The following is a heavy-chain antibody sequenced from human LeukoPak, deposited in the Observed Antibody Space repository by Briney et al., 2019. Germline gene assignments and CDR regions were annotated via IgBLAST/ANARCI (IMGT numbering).Heavy chain of an antibody. CDR2: IDTAGDT. CDR1: GFTFSSYD. J-gene: IGHJ6*02. Sequence: GGSLRLSCAGTGFTFSSYDMHLVRQAAGKGLEWVAGIDTAGDTYYPGSVRGRFTISRENAKNSFFLQMNSLRAGDTAVYYCARGGYFGSGPMDVWGQGTTVTVSS. V-gene: IGHV3-13*01. D-gene: IGHD3-10*01. CDR3: ARGGYFGSGPMDV.